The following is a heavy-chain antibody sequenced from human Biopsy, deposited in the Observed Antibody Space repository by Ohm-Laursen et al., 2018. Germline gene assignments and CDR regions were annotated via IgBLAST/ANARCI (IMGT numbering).Heavy chain of an antibody. CDR3: ARGSNEYGGLYFPH. CDR2: ISYTGYT. J-gene: IGHJ1*01. Sequence: TLSLTCTVSGGSFTGHYWSWIRQPPGKGLEWIGLISYTGYTSYKSSLKSRVTISLDTSRKHFSLRLTSLAAADTAVYYCARGSNEYGGLYFPHWGQGTLVTVSS. V-gene: IGHV4-59*11. CDR1: GGSFTGHY. D-gene: IGHD4-23*01.